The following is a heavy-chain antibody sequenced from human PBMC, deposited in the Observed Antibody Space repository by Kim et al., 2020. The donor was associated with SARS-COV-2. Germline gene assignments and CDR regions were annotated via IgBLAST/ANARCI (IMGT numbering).Heavy chain of an antibody. Sequence: SETLSLTCAVYGGSFSGFYWSWIRQPPGKGLEWIGEINHSGSTNYNPSLKSRVNISVDTSKNQFSLKLSSVTAADTAMYYCARVIGGSSGHYWGQGTLVTVPS. CDR1: GGSFSGFY. D-gene: IGHD1-26*01. CDR3: ARVIGGSSGHY. J-gene: IGHJ4*02. CDR2: INHSGST. V-gene: IGHV4-34*01.